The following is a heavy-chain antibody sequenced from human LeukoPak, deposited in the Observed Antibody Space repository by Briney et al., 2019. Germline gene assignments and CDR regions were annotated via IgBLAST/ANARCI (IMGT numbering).Heavy chain of an antibody. CDR1: GYTFTDYY. Sequence: ASVKVSCKASGYTFTDYYMHWVRQAPGQGLEWMGWINPNSGGTNYAQNFQGRVTMTRDTSISAAYMELSRLRSDDTAVYCCTRVYSGSLFDYWGQGTLVTVSS. D-gene: IGHD1-26*01. V-gene: IGHV1-2*02. J-gene: IGHJ4*02. CDR2: INPNSGGT. CDR3: TRVYSGSLFDY.